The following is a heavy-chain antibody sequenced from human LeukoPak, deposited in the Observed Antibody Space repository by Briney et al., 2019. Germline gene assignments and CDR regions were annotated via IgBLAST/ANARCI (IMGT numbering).Heavy chain of an antibody. Sequence: GGSLRLSCAASGFTFSSYGMHWVRQAPGKGLEWVAFIRYDGSNKYYADSVKGRFTISRDNSKNTLYLQMNSLRAEDTAVYYCAKGSGYCSSTSCEEYFQHWGQGTLVTVSS. V-gene: IGHV3-30*02. CDR2: IRYDGSNK. J-gene: IGHJ1*01. D-gene: IGHD2-2*01. CDR3: AKGSGYCSSTSCEEYFQH. CDR1: GFTFSSYG.